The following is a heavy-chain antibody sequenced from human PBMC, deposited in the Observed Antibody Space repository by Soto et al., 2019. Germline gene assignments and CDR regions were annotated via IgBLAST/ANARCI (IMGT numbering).Heavy chain of an antibody. Sequence: EVQLLESGGGLVQPGGCLRVTCTASGITFSNYAMNWVRQAPGKGLEWVSAISGSGGSAYYADSVKGRFTISRDNSKTALYLQMNSLRADDTAIYYCAKGYSSSWYDAFDIWGQGTIVTVSS. D-gene: IGHD6-13*01. CDR1: GITFSNYA. CDR2: ISGSGGSA. J-gene: IGHJ3*02. V-gene: IGHV3-23*01. CDR3: AKGYSSSWYDAFDI.